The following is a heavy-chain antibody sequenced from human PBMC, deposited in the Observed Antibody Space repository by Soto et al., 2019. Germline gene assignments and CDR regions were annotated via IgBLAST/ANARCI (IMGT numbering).Heavy chain of an antibody. D-gene: IGHD3-10*02. Sequence: QVQLQESGPGLVKPSGTLSLTCAVSGGSISSSNWWSWVRQPPGKGLERIGAIYHSGSTNYNPSLKNQVTISVDKSKNPFSLNLSSVSAADPAVYYCARVRGGYYYAMDVWGHGTTVTVS. CDR1: GGSISSSNW. V-gene: IGHV4-4*02. CDR2: IYHSGST. CDR3: ARVRGGYYYAMDV. J-gene: IGHJ6*02.